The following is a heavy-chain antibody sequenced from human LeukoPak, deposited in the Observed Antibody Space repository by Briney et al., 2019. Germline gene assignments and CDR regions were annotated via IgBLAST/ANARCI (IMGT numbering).Heavy chain of an antibody. CDR2: IIPILGIA. CDR1: GGTFSSYA. J-gene: IGHJ4*02. D-gene: IGHD4-23*01. V-gene: IGHV1-69*04. Sequence: VASVKVSCKASGGTFSSYAISWVRQAPGQGLEWMGRIIPILGIANYAQKFQGRVTITADKSTSTAYMELSSLRSEDTAVYYCARDSPHTDYGGNSGIDYWGQGTLVTVSS. CDR3: ARDSPHTDYGGNSGIDY.